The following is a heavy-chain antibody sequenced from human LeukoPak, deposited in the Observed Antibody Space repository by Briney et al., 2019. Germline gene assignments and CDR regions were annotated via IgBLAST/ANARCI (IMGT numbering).Heavy chain of an antibody. CDR3: ARGGLEAWNYYGSGSYRGFDY. D-gene: IGHD3-10*01. Sequence: PGGSLRLSCAASGFTFSSYWMSWVRQAPGKGLEWVANIKQDGSEKYYVDSVKGRFTISRDNAKNSLYLQMNSLRAEDTAVYYCARGGLEAWNYYGSGSYRGFDYWGQGTLVTVSS. J-gene: IGHJ4*02. CDR2: IKQDGSEK. CDR1: GFTFSSYW. V-gene: IGHV3-7*01.